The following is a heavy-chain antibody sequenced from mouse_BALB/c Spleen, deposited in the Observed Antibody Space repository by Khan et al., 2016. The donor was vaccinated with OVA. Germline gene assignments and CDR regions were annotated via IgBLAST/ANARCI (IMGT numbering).Heavy chain of an antibody. J-gene: IGHJ3*01. CDR2: ISSVAYSI. Sequence: EVELVESGGGLVQPGGSRKLSCAASGFTFLDYGMAWVRQTPGKGPEWIAFISSVAYSIYYADTVTGRFTISRENAKNTLYQEMSSRGSDDTAMYYCARGGFAYWGQGTLVTVSA. CDR1: GFTFLDYG. CDR3: ARGGFAY. V-gene: IGHV5-15*02.